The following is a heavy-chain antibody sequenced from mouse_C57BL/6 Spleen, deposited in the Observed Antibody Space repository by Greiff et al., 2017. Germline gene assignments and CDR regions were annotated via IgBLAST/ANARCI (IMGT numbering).Heavy chain of an antibody. D-gene: IGHD2-1*01. Sequence: EVQLQQSGPELVKPGASVKISCKASGYTFTDYYMNWVKQSHGKSLEWIGDINPNNGGTSYNQKFKGKATLTVDKSSSTAYMELSSLTSEDSAVYYCARGDGNYLYAMGYWGQGTSVTVSS. CDR3: ARGDGNYLYAMGY. CDR1: GYTFTDYY. J-gene: IGHJ4*01. V-gene: IGHV1-26*01. CDR2: INPNNGGT.